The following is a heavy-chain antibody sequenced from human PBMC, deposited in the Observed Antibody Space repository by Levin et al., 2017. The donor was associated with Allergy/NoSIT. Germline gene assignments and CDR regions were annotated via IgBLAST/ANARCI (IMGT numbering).Heavy chain of an antibody. CDR1: GFTFTTFW. J-gene: IGHJ6*02. CDR3: AREEGWGYHYGMDV. V-gene: IGHV3-7*01. Sequence: QPGGSLRLSCAASGFTFTTFWMTWARQAPGKGLEWVANIERDGSETHYVDSVKGRFTISRDNAKNSVYLQMNSLRVDDTAVYYCAREEGWGYHYGMDVWGQGTTVTVSS. CDR2: IERDGSET. D-gene: IGHD3-16*02.